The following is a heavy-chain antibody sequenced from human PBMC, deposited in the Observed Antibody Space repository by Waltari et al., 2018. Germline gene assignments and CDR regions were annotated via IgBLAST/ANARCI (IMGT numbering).Heavy chain of an antibody. CDR1: GGSFSGYY. V-gene: IGHV4-34*01. J-gene: IGHJ4*02. D-gene: IGHD6-19*01. CDR3: ARPLGSGWYFGY. CDR2: INHSGST. Sequence: QVQLQQWGAGLLKPSETLSLTCAVSGGSFSGYYWSWIRQPPGKGLEWIGEINHSGSTNYNPSLKSRVTISVDTSKNQFSLKLSSVTAADTAVYYCARPLGSGWYFGYWGQGTLVTVSS.